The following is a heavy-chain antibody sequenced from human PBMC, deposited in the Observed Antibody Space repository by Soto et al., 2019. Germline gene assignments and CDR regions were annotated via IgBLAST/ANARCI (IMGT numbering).Heavy chain of an antibody. CDR3: ARSQGSSTSLEIYYYYDYGMDV. CDR1: GGTFSSYA. V-gene: IGHV1-69*01. Sequence: QVQLVQSGAEVKKPGSSVKVSCKASGGTFSSYAISWVRQAPGQGLEWMGGVIPISGTANFAQKFQGRVTMTADESMSTAYMELSSLRSEDTAVYYCARSQGSSTSLEIYYYYDYGMDVWGQGTTVTVSS. CDR2: VIPISGTA. J-gene: IGHJ6*02. D-gene: IGHD2-2*01.